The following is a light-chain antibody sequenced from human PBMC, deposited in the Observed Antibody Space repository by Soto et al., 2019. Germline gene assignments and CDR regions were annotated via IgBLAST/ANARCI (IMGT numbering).Light chain of an antibody. V-gene: IGKV3-20*01. CDR1: QSVSNNY. CDR3: QQYAASPRT. Sequence: EVVLTQSPGTLSLSPRERATLSCRASQSVSNNYLAWYQHKPGQAPRLLIYGASNRAPGIPDRFSGSGSGPDXXLTXXRLEPEDFAXYYCQQYAASPRTFGQGTLVEVK. J-gene: IGKJ1*01. CDR2: GAS.